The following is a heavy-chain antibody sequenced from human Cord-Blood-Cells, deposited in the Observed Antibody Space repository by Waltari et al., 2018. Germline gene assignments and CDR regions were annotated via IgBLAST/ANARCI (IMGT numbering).Heavy chain of an antibody. D-gene: IGHD4-17*01. Sequence: QVQLVESGGGVVQPGRSLRLSCAASGFTFSRYGMHWVRPAPGKGLEWVAVISYDGSNKYYADSVKGRFTISRDNSKNTLYLQMNSLRAEDTAVYYCAKDRGTYGDYVFDYWGQGTLVTVSS. CDR2: ISYDGSNK. CDR3: AKDRGTYGDYVFDY. V-gene: IGHV3-30*18. CDR1: GFTFSRYG. J-gene: IGHJ4*02.